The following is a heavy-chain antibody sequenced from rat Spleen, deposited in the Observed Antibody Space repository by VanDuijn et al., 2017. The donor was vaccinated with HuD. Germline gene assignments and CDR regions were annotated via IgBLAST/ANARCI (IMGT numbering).Heavy chain of an antibody. CDR1: GFNFNDHW. CDR3: VREEFGVRD. Sequence: EVKLVESGGGLAQPGRSLKLSCAASGFNFNDHWMGWVRQAPGKGLEWIGEINKDSNIKKYSPSLKDKFTISRDKAQNTLYLQMSKLGAEDTAIYYCVREEFGVRDWGQGVMVTVSS. J-gene: IGHJ2*01. CDR2: INKDSNIK. D-gene: IGHD4-3*01. V-gene: IGHV4-2*01.